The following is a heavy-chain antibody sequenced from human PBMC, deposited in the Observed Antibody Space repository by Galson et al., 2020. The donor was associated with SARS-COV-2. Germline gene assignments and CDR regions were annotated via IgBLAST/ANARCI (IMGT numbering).Heavy chain of an antibody. D-gene: IGHD1-26*01. CDR3: ARDGVGATTMEDYFDY. J-gene: IGHJ4*02. Sequence: PGGSLRLSCGASGFTFSSYEMNWVRQAPGKGLEWVSYISRSGSTKYYADSVKGRFTISRDNAKNLLYLQMNSLRAEDTAVYYCARDGVGATTMEDYFDYWGQGTLVTVSS. V-gene: IGHV3-48*03. CDR2: ISRSGSTK. CDR1: GFTFSSYE.